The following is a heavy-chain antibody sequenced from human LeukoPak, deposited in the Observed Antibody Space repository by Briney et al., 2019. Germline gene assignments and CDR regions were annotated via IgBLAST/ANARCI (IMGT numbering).Heavy chain of an antibody. CDR3: ARDGRLDY. J-gene: IGHJ4*02. CDR2: IGTSDTHT. CDR1: RFTFSDYY. V-gene: IGHV3-11*01. Sequence: GGSQRLCCVASRFTFSDYYMSWIRQAPGKGLKWISYIGTSDTHTYYADSVKGRFTISRDNAKNSLYLQMDSLTADDTAIYYCARDGRLDYWGQGTLVTVSS.